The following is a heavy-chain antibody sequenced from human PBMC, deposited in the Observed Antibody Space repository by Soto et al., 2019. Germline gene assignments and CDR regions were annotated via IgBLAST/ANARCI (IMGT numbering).Heavy chain of an antibody. CDR3: AAIRSGELSSIDY. J-gene: IGHJ4*02. Sequence: QVQLVQSGTEVKKPGSSVKVSCTASGATFSNYAISWVRQAPGQGLEWMGGIIPLFATADYAQNFQGRVAITADESTWTAYMELNSLPSEDTAVYYCAAIRSGELSSIDYWGQGTLVTVSS. D-gene: IGHD3-16*02. CDR2: IIPLFATA. V-gene: IGHV1-69*12. CDR1: GATFSNYA.